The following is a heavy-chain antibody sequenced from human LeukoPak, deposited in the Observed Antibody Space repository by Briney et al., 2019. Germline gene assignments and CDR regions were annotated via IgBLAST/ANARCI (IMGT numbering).Heavy chain of an antibody. CDR3: ARVPYYDILTGYYGGYFDY. V-gene: IGHV4-30-4*01. Sequence: SQTLSLTCTVSGGSISSGDYYWSWIRQPPGKGLEWIGYIYYSGSPYYNPSLKSRVTISVDTSKNQFSLKLSSVTAADTAVYYCARVPYYDILTGYYGGYFDYWGQGTLVTVSS. CDR2: IYYSGSP. D-gene: IGHD3-9*01. CDR1: GGSISSGDYY. J-gene: IGHJ4*02.